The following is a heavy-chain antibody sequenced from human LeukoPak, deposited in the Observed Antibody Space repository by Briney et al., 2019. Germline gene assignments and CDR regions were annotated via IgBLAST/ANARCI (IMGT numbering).Heavy chain of an antibody. CDR1: GYTFTGYY. Sequence: ASVKVSCKASGYTFTGYYMHWVRQAPGQGLEWMGWINPNSGGTNYAQKFQGWVTMTRDTSISTAYVELSRLRSDDTAVYYCASRSTTVTDDDAFDIWGQGTMVTVSS. CDR3: ASRSTTVTDDDAFDI. CDR2: INPNSGGT. J-gene: IGHJ3*02. D-gene: IGHD4-17*01. V-gene: IGHV1-2*04.